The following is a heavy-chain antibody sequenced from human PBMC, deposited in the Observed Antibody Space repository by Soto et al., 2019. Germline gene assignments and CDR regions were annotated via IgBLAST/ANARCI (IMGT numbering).Heavy chain of an antibody. CDR1: GFTVSSNY. CDR2: IYSGGST. J-gene: IGHJ4*02. D-gene: IGHD6-19*01. Sequence: EVQLVETGGGLIQPGGSLRLSCAASGFTVSSNYMSWVRQAPGKGLEWVSVIYSGGSTYSADSVKGRFTISRDNSKNTLYLQMNSLRAEDTAVYYCAREGRGWHYFDYWGQGTLVTVSS. CDR3: AREGRGWHYFDY. V-gene: IGHV3-53*02.